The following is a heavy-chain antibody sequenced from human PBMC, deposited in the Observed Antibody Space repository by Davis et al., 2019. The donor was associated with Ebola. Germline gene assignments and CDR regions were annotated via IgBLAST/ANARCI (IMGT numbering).Heavy chain of an antibody. CDR2: ISSNGGST. D-gene: IGHD6-6*01. CDR3: VKGAGWQLVRRLAYYFDY. J-gene: IGHJ4*02. V-gene: IGHV3-64D*06. CDR1: GFTFSSYA. Sequence: GGSLRLSCSASGFTFSSYAMHWVRQAPGKGLEYVSAISSNGGSTYYADSVKGRFTISRDNSKNTLYLQMSSLRAEDTAVYYCVKGAGWQLVRRLAYYFDYWGQGTLVTVSS.